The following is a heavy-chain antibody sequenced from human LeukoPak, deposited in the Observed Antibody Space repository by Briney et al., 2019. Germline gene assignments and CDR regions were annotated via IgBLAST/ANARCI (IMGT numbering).Heavy chain of an antibody. CDR1: GFTFSSYW. CDR3: ARDSSGYSYGLTFDAFDI. CDR2: ISSSSSYI. V-gene: IGHV3-21*01. Sequence: GGSLRLSCAASGFTFSSYWMSWVRQAPGKGLEWVSSISSSSSYIYYADSVKGRFTISRDNAKNSLYLQMNSLRAEDTAVYYCARDSSGYSYGLTFDAFDIWGQGTMVTVSS. J-gene: IGHJ3*02. D-gene: IGHD5-18*01.